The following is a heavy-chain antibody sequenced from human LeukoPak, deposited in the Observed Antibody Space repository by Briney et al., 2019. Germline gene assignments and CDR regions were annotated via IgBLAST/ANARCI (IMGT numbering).Heavy chain of an antibody. CDR3: AKGGSCSGGSCYPLDF. D-gene: IGHD2-15*01. CDR2: ISGSGGNT. J-gene: IGHJ4*02. Sequence: GGSLRLSCAASGFTFSSYAMSWVRQAPGKGLEWVSTISGSGGNTYYADSVKGRFTISRDNAKNTLYLQMSGLRAEDTAVYYCAKGGSCSGGSCYPLDFWGQGTLVTVSS. V-gene: IGHV3-23*01. CDR1: GFTFSSYA.